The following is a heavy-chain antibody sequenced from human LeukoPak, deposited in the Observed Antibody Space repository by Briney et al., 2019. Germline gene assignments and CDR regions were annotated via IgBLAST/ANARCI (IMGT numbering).Heavy chain of an antibody. CDR3: AKAEGYDILTGLDY. Sequence: PGGSLRLSCATSGFTFSSYAMSWVRQAPGKGLGWVSGIGASGGSTYYADSVKGRFTISRDNSKNTLYLQMNSLRTEDTAVYYCAKAEGYDILTGLDYWGQGTLVTVSS. D-gene: IGHD3-9*01. V-gene: IGHV3-23*01. CDR1: GFTFSSYA. CDR2: IGASGGST. J-gene: IGHJ4*02.